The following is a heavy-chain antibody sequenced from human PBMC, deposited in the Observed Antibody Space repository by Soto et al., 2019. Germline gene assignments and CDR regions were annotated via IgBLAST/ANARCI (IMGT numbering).Heavy chain of an antibody. D-gene: IGHD2-2*01. CDR3: ARGRYGDPLLFRLAFDI. J-gene: IGHJ3*02. CDR2: IIPIFGTA. Sequence: QVQLVQSGAEVKKPGSSVKVSCKASGGTFSSYAISWVRQAPGQGLEWMGGIIPIFGTANYAQKFQGRVTITADESTSTAYMELSSLRSEDTAVYYCARGRYGDPLLFRLAFDIWGQGTMVTVSS. CDR1: GGTFSSYA. V-gene: IGHV1-69*12.